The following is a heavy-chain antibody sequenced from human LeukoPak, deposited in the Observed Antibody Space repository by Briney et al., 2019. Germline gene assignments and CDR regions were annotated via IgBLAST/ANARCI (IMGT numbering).Heavy chain of an antibody. J-gene: IGHJ4*02. CDR3: ASGRQLGY. CDR2: IKEDGSEK. V-gene: IGHV3-7*01. CDR1: GFTFSNYW. D-gene: IGHD6-13*01. Sequence: PGGSLSLSCAASGFTFSNYWMSWVRQAPGKGREWVANIKEDGSEKYHVDSVKGRFTISRDNARNSLYLQMNSLRAEDTAVYYCASGRQLGYWGQGTLVTVSS.